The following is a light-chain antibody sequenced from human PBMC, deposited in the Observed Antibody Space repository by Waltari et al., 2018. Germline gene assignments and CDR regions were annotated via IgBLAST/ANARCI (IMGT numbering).Light chain of an antibody. CDR1: QSVSSH. CDR3: QQYNDWPPIT. V-gene: IGKV3-15*01. Sequence: EVVMTQSPASLSVSPGERVTLSCRASQSVSSHLAWYQQRRGQAPRLLIYGASTRATGIPVRFSGSGSGTDFTLTISSLQSEDFAVYYCQQYNDWPPITFGQGTKLEIK. CDR2: GAS. J-gene: IGKJ2*01.